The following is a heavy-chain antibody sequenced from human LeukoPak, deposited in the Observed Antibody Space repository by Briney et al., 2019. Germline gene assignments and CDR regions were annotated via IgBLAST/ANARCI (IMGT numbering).Heavy chain of an antibody. CDR1: GVTFRAYA. CDR3: ARGTIFGTYGAPFDY. J-gene: IGHJ4*02. D-gene: IGHD2-8*01. Sequence: PGGALILSLAAAGVTFRAYAMHWVLQPPGKGLNWVAVISYDGISKYYTDSVKGRFTISRDNSKTTLYLQMNSLRVEDTAVYYCARGTIFGTYGAPFDYWGQGTLVTVSS. CDR2: ISYDGISK. V-gene: IGHV3-30*10.